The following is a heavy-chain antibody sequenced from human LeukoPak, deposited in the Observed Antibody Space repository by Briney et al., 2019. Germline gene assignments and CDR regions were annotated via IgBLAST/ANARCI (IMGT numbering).Heavy chain of an antibody. D-gene: IGHD6-19*01. V-gene: IGHV4-4*07. Sequence: SETLSLTCTVSGGSMTNYYWSWIRQPAGKGLDWIGRIFSSGNINYNPSLKSRVTMSIDTSKNQFSLKLNSVTAADTAVYYCAKMGSGWYSGNYWGQGTLVTVSS. CDR1: GGSMTNYY. CDR2: IFSSGNI. J-gene: IGHJ4*02. CDR3: AKMGSGWYSGNY.